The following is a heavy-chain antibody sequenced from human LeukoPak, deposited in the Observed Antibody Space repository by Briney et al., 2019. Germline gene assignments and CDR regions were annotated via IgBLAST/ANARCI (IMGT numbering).Heavy chain of an antibody. Sequence: ASVKVSCKASGGTFSSYAISWVRQAPGQGLEWMGRIIPILGIANYAQKFRGRVTITADKSTSTAYMELSSLRSEDTAVYYCAIVTYYDFYYYYYMDVWGKGTTVTVSS. J-gene: IGHJ6*03. CDR3: AIVTYYDFYYYYYMDV. V-gene: IGHV1-69*04. CDR2: IIPILGIA. CDR1: GGTFSSYA. D-gene: IGHD3-3*01.